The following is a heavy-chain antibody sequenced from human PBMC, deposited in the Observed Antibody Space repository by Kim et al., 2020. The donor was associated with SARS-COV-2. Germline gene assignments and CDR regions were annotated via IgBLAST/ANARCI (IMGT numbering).Heavy chain of an antibody. V-gene: IGHV4-59*01. D-gene: IGHD1-1*01. CDR3: ARLPYNWNDVRSGWFDP. J-gene: IGHJ5*02. Sequence: LKSRGTISVDTSKNQCSLKLSSVTAADTAVYYCARLPYNWNDVRSGWFDPWGQGTLVTVSS.